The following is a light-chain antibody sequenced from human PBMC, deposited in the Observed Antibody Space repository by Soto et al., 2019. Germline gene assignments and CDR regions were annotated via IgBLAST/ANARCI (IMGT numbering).Light chain of an antibody. CDR3: QQLNSYPL. CDR1: QDISSY. CDR2: AAS. J-gene: IGKJ3*01. V-gene: IGKV1-9*01. Sequence: DIQLTQSPSFLSASVGDRVTITCRASQDISSYLAWYQQKPGKAPKLLIYAASTLQSGVPSRFSSSGSGTEFTLTISSLQPEDFATYYCQQLNSYPLFGPGTKVDIK.